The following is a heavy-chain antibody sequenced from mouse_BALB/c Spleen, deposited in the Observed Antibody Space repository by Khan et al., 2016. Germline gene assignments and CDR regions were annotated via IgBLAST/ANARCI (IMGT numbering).Heavy chain of an antibody. CDR1: GFNIKDTY. CDR3: ARSPYDYDVGFAY. J-gene: IGHJ3*01. Sequence: VQLQQSGAELVKPGASVKLSCTASGFNIKDTYMHWVKQRPEQGLEWIGRIDPANGNTKYDPKFQGKATITADKSSKTAYLQFSSRTSQDTAVYYCARSPYDYDVGFAYWGQGTLVTVSA. D-gene: IGHD2-4*01. V-gene: IGHV14-3*02. CDR2: IDPANGNT.